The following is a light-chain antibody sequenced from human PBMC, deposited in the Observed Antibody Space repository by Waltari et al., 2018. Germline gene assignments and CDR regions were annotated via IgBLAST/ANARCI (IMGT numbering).Light chain of an antibody. J-gene: IGKJ2*01. CDR3: QQSYSIPYT. CDR2: AAS. V-gene: IGKV1-39*01. CDR1: QSISSY. Sequence: IQMTQSPSSLSASVGHRVTITCRASQSISSYLNWYQQKPGKAPNLLIYAASSLQSGVPSRFSGSGSGTDFTLTISSLQPEDFATYYCQQSYSIPYTFGQGTKLEIK.